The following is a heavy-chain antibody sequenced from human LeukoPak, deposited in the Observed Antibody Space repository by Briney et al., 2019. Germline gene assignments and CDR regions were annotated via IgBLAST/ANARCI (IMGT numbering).Heavy chain of an antibody. D-gene: IGHD4-23*01. CDR1: GGSISSGDYY. Sequence: SETLSLTCTVSGGSISSGDYYWGWIRQPPGKGLEWIGYIYYSGSTYYNPSLKSRVTISVDTSKNQFSLKLSSVTAADTAVYYCARDLLNEGNHLDYWGQGTLVTVSS. CDR2: IYYSGST. V-gene: IGHV4-30-4*01. CDR3: ARDLLNEGNHLDY. J-gene: IGHJ4*02.